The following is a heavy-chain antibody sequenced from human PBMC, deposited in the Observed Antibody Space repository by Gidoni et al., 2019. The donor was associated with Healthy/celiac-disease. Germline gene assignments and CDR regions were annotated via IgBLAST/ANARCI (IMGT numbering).Heavy chain of an antibody. CDR2: IKQDGSEK. J-gene: IGHJ4*02. Sequence: FTFSSYWMSWVRQAPGKGLEWVANIKQDGSEKYYVDSVKGRFTISRDNAKNSLYLQMNSLRAEDTAVYYCARDPAVAGIGYFDYWGQGTLVTVSS. V-gene: IGHV3-7*03. CDR1: FTFSSYW. D-gene: IGHD6-19*01. CDR3: ARDPAVAGIGYFDY.